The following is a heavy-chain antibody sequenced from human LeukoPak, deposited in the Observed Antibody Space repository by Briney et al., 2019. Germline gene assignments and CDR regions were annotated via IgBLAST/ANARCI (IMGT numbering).Heavy chain of an antibody. J-gene: IGHJ4*02. CDR3: ARDFRLYYYYDSSSYYSNYFDY. CDR1: GFTFSSYA. V-gene: IGHV3-30-3*01. CDR2: ISYDGSNK. D-gene: IGHD3-22*01. Sequence: PGGSLRLSCAASGFTFSSYAMHWVRQAPGKGLEWVAVISYDGSNKYYADSVRGRFNTSNEDSKHTLYLQLNSLRAEDTAVYYCARDFRLYYYYDSSSYYSNYFDYWGQGTLVTVSS.